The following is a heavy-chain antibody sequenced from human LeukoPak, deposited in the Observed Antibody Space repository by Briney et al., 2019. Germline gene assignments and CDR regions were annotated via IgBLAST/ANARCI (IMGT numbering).Heavy chain of an antibody. Sequence: GGSLRLSCAASGFTVSSNYMSWVRQTPGKGLAWVSVLYSGGNTYYADSVKGRFTISRDNSKNMLFLQMNSLRAEDTAVYYCARVGRGDTYGYVDYWGQGTLVTVSS. D-gene: IGHD5-18*01. V-gene: IGHV3-66*01. CDR3: ARVGRGDTYGYVDY. CDR2: LYSGGNT. J-gene: IGHJ4*02. CDR1: GFTVSSNY.